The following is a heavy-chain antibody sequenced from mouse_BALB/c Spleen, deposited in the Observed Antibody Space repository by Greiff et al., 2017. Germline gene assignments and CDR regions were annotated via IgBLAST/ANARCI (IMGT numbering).Heavy chain of an antibody. V-gene: IGHV2-9*02. Sequence: VKLVESGPGLVAPSQSLSIICSVSGFSLTTCGVHWVRQPPGKSLEWLGVIWTGGSTNYNSALMSRLSISKDNSRSQVILKMNSLQSDDTAIYYCARDQARGHYFDYWGQGTTLTVSS. D-gene: IGHD3-2*02. CDR1: GFSLTTCG. J-gene: IGHJ2*01. CDR3: ARDQARGHYFDY. CDR2: IWTGGST.